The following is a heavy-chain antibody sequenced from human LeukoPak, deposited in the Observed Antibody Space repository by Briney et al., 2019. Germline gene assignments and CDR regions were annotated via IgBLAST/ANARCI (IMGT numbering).Heavy chain of an antibody. CDR3: AKDFIYDSSGYPDY. CDR1: GFTFSSYA. J-gene: IGHJ4*02. D-gene: IGHD3-22*01. CDR2: ISGSGGST. Sequence: GGSLRLSCAASGFTFSSYAMSWVRQAPGKGLEWVSAISGSGGSTYYADPVKGRFTISRDNSKNTLYPQMNSLRAEDTAVYYCAKDFIYDSSGYPDYWGQGTLVTVSS. V-gene: IGHV3-23*01.